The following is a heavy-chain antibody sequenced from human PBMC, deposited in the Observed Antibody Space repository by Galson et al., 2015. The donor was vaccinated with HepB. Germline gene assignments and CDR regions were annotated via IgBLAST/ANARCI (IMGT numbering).Heavy chain of an antibody. D-gene: IGHD6-6*01. CDR3: ARDPPPYSSSLGAAFDF. J-gene: IGHJ3*01. Sequence: SVKVSCKASGYTFTSHALNWVRQSPGQGLEWMGWINTNTGNPTYAQGFTGRFVFPLDTSVSTAYLQISSLKAEDTAVYYCARDPPPYSSSLGAAFDFWGQGTMVTVSS. V-gene: IGHV7-4-1*02. CDR1: GYTFTSHA. CDR2: INTNTGNP.